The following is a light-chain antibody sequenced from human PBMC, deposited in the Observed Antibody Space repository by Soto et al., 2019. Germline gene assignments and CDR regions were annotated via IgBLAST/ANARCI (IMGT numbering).Light chain of an antibody. Sequence: DIQMTQSPSSLSASVGDRVTITYGASQSIRSYLNWYQQKPGKAPKVLIYAASGLQTGVPSRFSGSGSGTDLTLTISSLEPEDFAVYYCQQRSNWPLTFGGGTKVDIK. CDR3: QQRSNWPLT. CDR1: QSIRSY. V-gene: IGKV1-39*01. CDR2: AAS. J-gene: IGKJ4*01.